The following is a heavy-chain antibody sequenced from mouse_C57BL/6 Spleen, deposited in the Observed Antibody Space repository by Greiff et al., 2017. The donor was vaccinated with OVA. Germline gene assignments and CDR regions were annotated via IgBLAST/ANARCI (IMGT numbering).Heavy chain of an antibody. J-gene: IGHJ4*01. CDR1: GYTFTSYW. D-gene: IGHD2-2*01. V-gene: IGHV1-64*01. Sequence: QVQLQQPGAELVKPGASVKLSCKASGYTFTSYWMHWVKQRPGQGLEWIGMIHPNSGSTNYNEKFKSKATLTVDKSSSTAYMQLSSLTSEDSAVYCCAREEIGYGVDAMDYWGQGTSVTVSS. CDR2: IHPNSGST. CDR3: AREEIGYGVDAMDY.